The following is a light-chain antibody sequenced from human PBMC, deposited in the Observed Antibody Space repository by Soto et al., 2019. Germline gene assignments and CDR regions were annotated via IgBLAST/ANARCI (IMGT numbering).Light chain of an antibody. CDR2: GAS. J-gene: IGKJ2*01. V-gene: IGKV3-20*01. Sequence: IVLTKSPGTLSLSPGERATLSCRASQSVSSSYLAWYQQKPGQAPRLLIYGASSTATGIPDRFSGSESGTDFTLTISRLEPEDFALYYCQQYGSAPPWYTFGQGIKVEIK. CDR3: QQYGSAPPWYT. CDR1: QSVSSSY.